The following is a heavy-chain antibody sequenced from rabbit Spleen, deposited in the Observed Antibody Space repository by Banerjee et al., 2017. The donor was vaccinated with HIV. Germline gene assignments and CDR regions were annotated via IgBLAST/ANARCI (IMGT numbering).Heavy chain of an antibody. CDR2: IYTGSGST. J-gene: IGHJ4*01. V-gene: IGHV1S47*01. Sequence: QEQLVESGGGLVQPEGSLTLTCKASGFSLSSRYYMCWVRQAPGKGLEWIGCIYTGSGSTYYASWAKGRFTITRSTSLNTVTLQLNSLTAADTATYFCARDPFTILVTENLWGPGTLVTVS. D-gene: IGHD4-1*01. CDR1: GFSLSSRYY. CDR3: ARDPFTILVTENL.